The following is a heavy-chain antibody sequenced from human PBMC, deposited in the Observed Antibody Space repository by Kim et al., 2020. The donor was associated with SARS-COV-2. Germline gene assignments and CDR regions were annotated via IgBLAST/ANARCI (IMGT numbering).Heavy chain of an antibody. Sequence: SVKVSCKASGGTFSSYAISWVRQAPGQGLEWMGGIIPIFGTANYAQKFQGRVTITADESTSTAYMELSSLRSEDTAVYYCARRAAGMAARPGDYYYYGMDVWGQGTTVTVSS. CDR2: IIPIFGTA. V-gene: IGHV1-69*13. CDR1: GGTFSSYA. CDR3: ARRAAGMAARPGDYYYYGMDV. D-gene: IGHD6-6*01. J-gene: IGHJ6*02.